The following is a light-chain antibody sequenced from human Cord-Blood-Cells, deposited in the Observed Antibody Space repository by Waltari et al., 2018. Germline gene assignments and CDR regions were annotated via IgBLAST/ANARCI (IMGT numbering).Light chain of an antibody. V-gene: IGLV2-23*01. Sequence: QSALTQPASVSGSPGQSITISCTGTSSDVGSYNLVSWYQQHPGKAPKLRIYEGSKRPSGVSNRFSGSKSGNTASLTISGLQADDEADYYCCSYAGSSTLVFGGGTKLTVL. CDR1: SSDVGSYNL. J-gene: IGLJ2*01. CDR2: EGS. CDR3: CSYAGSSTLV.